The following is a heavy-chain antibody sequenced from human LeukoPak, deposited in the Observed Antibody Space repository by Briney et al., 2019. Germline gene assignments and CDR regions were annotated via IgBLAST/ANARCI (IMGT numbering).Heavy chain of an antibody. Sequence: PSETLSLTCTVSGGSISSSSYYWGWIRQPPGKGLEWIGSMYYSGSTYYNPSLKSRVTISVDMPKNQFSLKLSSVTAADTAVYYCARHVSYYDILTGYFPGYFDYWGQGTLVTVSS. V-gene: IGHV4-39*01. CDR1: GGSISSSSYY. CDR3: ARHVSYYDILTGYFPGYFDY. CDR2: MYYSGST. D-gene: IGHD3-9*01. J-gene: IGHJ4*02.